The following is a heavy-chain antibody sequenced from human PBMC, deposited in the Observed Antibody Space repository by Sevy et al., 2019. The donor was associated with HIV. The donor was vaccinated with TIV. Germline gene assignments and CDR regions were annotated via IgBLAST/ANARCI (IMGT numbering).Heavy chain of an antibody. CDR3: ARHPIAAHVYYGMDV. CDR2: IKQDGSEK. D-gene: IGHD6-25*01. CDR1: GFTFSSYW. Sequence: GGSLRLSCAASGFTFSSYWMSWVRQAPGKGLEWVANIKQDGSEKYYVDAVKGRFTISRDNAKNSLYLQMKSLRAEDTAVYYCARHPIAAHVYYGMDVWGQGTTVTVSS. J-gene: IGHJ6*02. V-gene: IGHV3-7*03.